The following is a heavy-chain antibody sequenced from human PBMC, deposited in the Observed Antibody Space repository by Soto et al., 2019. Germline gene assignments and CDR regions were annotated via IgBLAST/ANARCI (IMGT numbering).Heavy chain of an antibody. J-gene: IGHJ4*02. CDR3: ARRYGGSIDY. D-gene: IGHD2-15*01. Sequence: QVQLQESGPGLVKPSETLSLTCTVSGGSISSYYWSWLRQPPGKGLEWIGYIYYSGSTNYNPSLKSRVPISVDTSKNQFSLKLSSVTAADTAVYYCARRYGGSIDYWGQGTLVTVSS. CDR2: IYYSGST. CDR1: GGSISSYY. V-gene: IGHV4-59*08.